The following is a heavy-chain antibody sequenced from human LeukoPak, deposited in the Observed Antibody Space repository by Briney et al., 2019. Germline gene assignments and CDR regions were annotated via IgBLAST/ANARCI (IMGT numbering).Heavy chain of an antibody. CDR1: GGSISSGGYF. CDR3: ARGVHSSNWFDP. J-gene: IGHJ5*02. D-gene: IGHD3-10*01. V-gene: IGHV4-30-2*01. Sequence: SETLSLTCAVSGGSISSGGYFWSWIRQPPGKGLEWIGYIYHSGSTYYNPSLKSRVTISVDRSKNQFSLKLSSVTAADTAVYYCARGVHSSNWFDPWGQGTLVTVSS. CDR2: IYHSGST.